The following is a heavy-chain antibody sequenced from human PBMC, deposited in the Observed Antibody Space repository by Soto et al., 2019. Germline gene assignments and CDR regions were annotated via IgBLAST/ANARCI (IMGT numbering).Heavy chain of an antibody. D-gene: IGHD5-18*01. Sequence: PGGSLRLSCVASGLTFGSRAMSWVRQAPGEGLQWVSTITDTGGDAKYADSVRGRFVISRDNAKNAVYLQMNSLRVEDTAVYYCVTHSFDNLSAGDSWGQGTLVTVSS. CDR1: GLTFGSRA. CDR2: ITDTGGDA. V-gene: IGHV3-23*01. CDR3: VTHSFDNLSAGDS. J-gene: IGHJ4*02.